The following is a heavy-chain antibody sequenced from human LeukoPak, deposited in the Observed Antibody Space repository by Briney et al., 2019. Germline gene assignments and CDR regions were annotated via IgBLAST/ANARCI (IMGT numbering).Heavy chain of an antibody. Sequence: GGSLRLSCAASGFTFSSCAMSWVRQAPGKGLEWVSAISGSGGRPYYADSVKGRFTISRDNSKNTLYLQMNSLRAEDTAVYYCARHPEPGYCSSASCHESYFDYWGQGTLVTVSS. CDR1: GFTFSSCA. CDR3: ARHPEPGYCSSASCHESYFDY. V-gene: IGHV3-23*01. D-gene: IGHD2-2*01. CDR2: ISGSGGRP. J-gene: IGHJ4*02.